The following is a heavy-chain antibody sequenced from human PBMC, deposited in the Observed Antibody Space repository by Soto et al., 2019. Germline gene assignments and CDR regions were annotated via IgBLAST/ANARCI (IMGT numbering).Heavy chain of an antibody. CDR1: GFSLSTSGAG. CDR3: AYRIYDGWLTGSYYDY. CDR2: VYWDDDK. Sequence: KESGPTLVKPTQTLTLTCTFSGFSLSTSGAGVGWIRQPPPKALEWLAVVYWDDDKRYSPSLKSRLTITKDTFKNQVVLKMTNMDPVDTATYYCAYRIYDGWLTGSYYDYWGQGTLVTVSS. J-gene: IGHJ4*02. V-gene: IGHV2-5*02. D-gene: IGHD7-27*01.